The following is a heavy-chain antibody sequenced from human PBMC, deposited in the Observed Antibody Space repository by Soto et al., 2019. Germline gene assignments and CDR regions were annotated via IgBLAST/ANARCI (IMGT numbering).Heavy chain of an antibody. Sequence: QVQLQESGPGLVSPSGTLSLTCSVSNGSISTNHWWSWGRLPPGKGLEFIGEGYHSGSTNYNPPFRSRATISVDKSKHQFFLKPTSVTAADTAVYYCARGTVKGDWPRGGFDCWGQGTLVTVSS. J-gene: IGHJ4*02. CDR2: GYHSGST. D-gene: IGHD2-21*02. CDR1: NGSISTNHW. V-gene: IGHV4-4*02. CDR3: ARGTVKGDWPRGGFDC.